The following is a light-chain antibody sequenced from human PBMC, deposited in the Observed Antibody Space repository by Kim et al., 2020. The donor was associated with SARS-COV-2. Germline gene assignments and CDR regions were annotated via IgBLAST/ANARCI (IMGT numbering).Light chain of an antibody. J-gene: IGLJ2*01. V-gene: IGLV3-1*01. CDR3: QAWDSSTVV. CDR1: RLGDKY. Sequence: VSPGQKASITGSGDRLGDKYACWYQQKPGQSPGLVIYQDSKRPSGIPERFSGSNSGNTATLTISGTQAMEEADYYCQAWDSSTVVFGGGTQLTVL. CDR2: QDS.